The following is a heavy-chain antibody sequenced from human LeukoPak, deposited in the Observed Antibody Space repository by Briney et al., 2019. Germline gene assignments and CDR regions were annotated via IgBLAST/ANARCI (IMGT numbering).Heavy chain of an antibody. V-gene: IGHV4-59*08. CDR1: GGSISSYY. D-gene: IGHD3-3*01. J-gene: IGHJ5*02. CDR2: IYYSGST. Sequence: SETLSLTCTVSGGSISSYYWSWIRQPPGKGLEWIGYIYYSGSTNYNPSLKSRVTISVDTSKNQFSLKLSSVTAADTAVYYCARHQSIFGVVFDPWGPGTLVTVSS. CDR3: ARHQSIFGVVFDP.